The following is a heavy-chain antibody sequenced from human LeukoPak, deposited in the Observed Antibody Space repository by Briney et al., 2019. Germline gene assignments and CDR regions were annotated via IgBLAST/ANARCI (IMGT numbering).Heavy chain of an antibody. CDR1: GFTFRNYD. CDR3: VRGGIQVSGVDAFDI. Sequence: GGSLRLSCAASGFTFRNYDLHWVRQFPGRGLEWVSAIGIADDTHYPDSVKGRFTISRENAKNSLYLQMNSLRDGDTAVYYCVRGGIQVSGVDAFDIWGQGTMVTVSS. D-gene: IGHD5/OR15-5a*01. J-gene: IGHJ3*02. CDR2: IGIADDT. V-gene: IGHV3-13*01.